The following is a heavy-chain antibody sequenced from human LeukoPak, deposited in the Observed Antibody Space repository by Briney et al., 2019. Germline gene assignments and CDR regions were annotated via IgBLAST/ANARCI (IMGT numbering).Heavy chain of an antibody. CDR1: GYTFTSYG. Sequence: GASVKVSCKASGYTFTSYGISWVRQAPGQGLEWMGWISAYNGNTNYAQKFQGRVTITADESTSTAYMELSSLRSEDTAVYYCARDGGYCSGGSCYRDAFDIWGQGTMVTVSS. J-gene: IGHJ3*02. V-gene: IGHV1-18*01. CDR2: ISAYNGNT. CDR3: ARDGGYCSGGSCYRDAFDI. D-gene: IGHD2-15*01.